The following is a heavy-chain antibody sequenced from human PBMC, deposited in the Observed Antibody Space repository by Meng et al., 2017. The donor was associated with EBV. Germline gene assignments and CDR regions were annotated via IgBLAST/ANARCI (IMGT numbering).Heavy chain of an antibody. CDR2: IYWDDDK. CDR1: GFSLSTRGVG. Sequence: QSTLKESGPTLVKPTQTLTLACTSSGFSLSTRGVGVGWIRQPPGKALEWLALIYWDDDKRYSPSLKSRLTITKDTSKNQVVLTMTNMDPVDAATYYCAHIIAARPFNYWGQGTLVTVSS. J-gene: IGHJ4*02. CDR3: AHIIAARPFNY. D-gene: IGHD6-6*01. V-gene: IGHV2-5*02.